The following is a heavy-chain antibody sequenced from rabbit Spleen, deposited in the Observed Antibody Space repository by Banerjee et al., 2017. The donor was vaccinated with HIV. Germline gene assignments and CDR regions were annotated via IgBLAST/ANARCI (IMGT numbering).Heavy chain of an antibody. D-gene: IGHD4-1*01. CDR2: IYTGSSGST. Sequence: QQQLEESGGGLVKPGGTLTLTCKASGIDFSSYYYMCWVRQAPGRGLEWIACIYTGSSGSTYYASWAKGRFTCSKTSSTTVTLQMTSLTAADTATYFCARDLDGVIGWNFGWWGPGTLVTVS. CDR3: ARDLDGVIGWNFGW. CDR1: GIDFSSYYY. J-gene: IGHJ4*01. V-gene: IGHV1S45*01.